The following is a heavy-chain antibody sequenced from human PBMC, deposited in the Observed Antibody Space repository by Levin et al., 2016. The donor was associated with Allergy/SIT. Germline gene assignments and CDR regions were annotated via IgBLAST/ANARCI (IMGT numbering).Heavy chain of an antibody. CDR1: GYTFTSYY. CDR3: ASLGAYYYDSRGTRDAFDI. Sequence: ASVKVSCKASGYTFTSYYMHWVRQAPGQGLEWMGIINPSGGSTSYAQKFQGRVTMTRDTSTSTVYMELSSLRSEDTAVYYCASLGAYYYDSRGTRDAFDIWGQGTMVTVSS. J-gene: IGHJ3*02. D-gene: IGHD3-22*01. V-gene: IGHV1-46*01. CDR2: INPSGGST.